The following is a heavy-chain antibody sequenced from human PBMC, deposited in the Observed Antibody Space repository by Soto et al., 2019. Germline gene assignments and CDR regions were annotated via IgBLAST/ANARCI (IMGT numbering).Heavy chain of an antibody. J-gene: IGHJ5*02. CDR1: GYTFTSYG. Sequence: ASVKGSCKASGYTFTSYGISWVRQAPGQGLEWMGWISAYNGNTNYAQKLQGRVTMTTDTSTSTAYMELRSLRSDDTAVYYCAIEWPLKSGTAQPYRLAPWGQGTLVPVSS. D-gene: IGHD2-8*01. CDR2: ISAYNGNT. CDR3: AIEWPLKSGTAQPYRLAP. V-gene: IGHV1-18*01.